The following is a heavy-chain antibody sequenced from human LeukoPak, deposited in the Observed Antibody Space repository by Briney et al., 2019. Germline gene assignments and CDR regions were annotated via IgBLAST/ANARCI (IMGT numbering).Heavy chain of an antibody. CDR1: GYTFSDYY. CDR3: ATQGIVGARGEFGYYYYYMDV. CDR2: INPKSGDT. Sequence: GASVKVSCKASGYTFSDYYMHWVRQAPGQGLEWMGWINPKSGDTTYAQKFQGRVTMTRDTSISTAYMELSRLRSDDTAVYYCATQGIVGARGEFGYYYYYMDVWGKGTTVTISS. V-gene: IGHV1-2*02. J-gene: IGHJ6*03. D-gene: IGHD1-26*01.